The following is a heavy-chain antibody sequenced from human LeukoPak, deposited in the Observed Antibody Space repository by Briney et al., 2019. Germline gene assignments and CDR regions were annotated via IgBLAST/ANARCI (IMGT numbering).Heavy chain of an antibody. CDR1: GGSISSYY. V-gene: IGHV4-59*01. Sequence: SETLSLTCTVSGGSISSYYWSWIRQPPGKGLEWIGYIYYSGSTNYNPSLKSRVTISVDTSKNQFSLKLSSVTAADTAVYYCARTWPRHFAFDIWGQGTMVTVSS. CDR2: IYYSGST. D-gene: IGHD3-3*02. CDR3: ARTWPRHFAFDI. J-gene: IGHJ3*02.